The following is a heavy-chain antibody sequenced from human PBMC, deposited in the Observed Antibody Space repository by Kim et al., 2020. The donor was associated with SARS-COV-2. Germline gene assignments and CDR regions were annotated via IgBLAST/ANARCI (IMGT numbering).Heavy chain of an antibody. J-gene: IGHJ6*02. Sequence: GGSLRLSCAASGFTFSSYAMSWVRQAPGKGLEWVSAISGSGGSTYYADSVKGRFTISRDNSKNTLYLQMNSLRAEDTAVYYCAKIQEPTGNNYDILTGYYPTYYYYGMDVWGQGATVTVSS. CDR3: AKIQEPTGNNYDILTGYYPTYYYYGMDV. CDR1: GFTFSSYA. V-gene: IGHV3-23*01. D-gene: IGHD3-9*01. CDR2: ISGSGGST.